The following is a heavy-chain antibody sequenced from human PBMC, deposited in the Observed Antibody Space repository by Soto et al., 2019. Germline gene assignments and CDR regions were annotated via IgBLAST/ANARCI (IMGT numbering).Heavy chain of an antibody. D-gene: IGHD1-7*01. V-gene: IGHV1-2*02. J-gene: IGHJ6*02. CDR3: ARGDWNYLYYGMDV. CDR2: INPNSGGT. CDR1: GYTFTGYY. Sequence: GASVQVSCKASGYTFTGYYMHWVRQAPGQGLEWMGWINPNSGGTNYAQKFQGRVTMTRDTSISTAYMELSRLRSDDTAVYYCARGDWNYLYYGMDVWGQGTTVTVSS.